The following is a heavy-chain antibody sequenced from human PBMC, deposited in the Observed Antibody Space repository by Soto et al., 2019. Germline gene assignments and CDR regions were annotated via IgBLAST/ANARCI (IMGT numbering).Heavy chain of an antibody. CDR3: ARGHCTSSICYPSDS. D-gene: IGHD2-2*01. CDR1: GGSISNYY. CDR2: IYTSGST. V-gene: IGHV4-4*07. J-gene: IGHJ4*02. Sequence: QVQLQESGPGLVKPSETLSLTCTVSGGSISNYYWSWIRQPAGKGLEWIGRIYTSGSTDYNPSLRRRVTMSQDTSNNQFALKLSSMAAADTAVYYCARGHCTSSICYPSDSWGQGALVTVSS.